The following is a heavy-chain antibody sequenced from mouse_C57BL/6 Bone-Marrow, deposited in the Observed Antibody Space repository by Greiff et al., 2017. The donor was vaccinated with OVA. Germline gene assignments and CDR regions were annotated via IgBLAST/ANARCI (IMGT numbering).Heavy chain of an antibody. CDR1: GYTFTDYY. J-gene: IGHJ2*01. CDR3: ARTLYYNG. CDR2: INPNNGGT. D-gene: IGHD2-1*01. Sequence: EVQLQQSGPELVKPGASVKISCKASGYTFTDYYMNWVKQSHGKSLEWIGDINPNNGGTSYNQKFKGKATLTVDKSSSTAYMELRSLTSEDSAVYYCARTLYYNGWGQGTTLTVSS. V-gene: IGHV1-26*01.